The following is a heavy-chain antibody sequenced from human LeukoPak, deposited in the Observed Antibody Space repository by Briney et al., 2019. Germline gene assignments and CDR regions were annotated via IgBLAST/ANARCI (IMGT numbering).Heavy chain of an antibody. J-gene: IGHJ4*02. D-gene: IGHD6-13*01. CDR2: IYSGGST. V-gene: IGHV3-66*01. CDR1: GFTVSSNY. Sequence: GGSLRLSSAASGFTVSSNYMSWVRQAPGKGLEWVSVIYSGGSTYYADSVKGRFTISRDNSKNTLYLQMNSLRAEDTAVYYCARDTFGYSSSWYDYWGQGTLVTVSS. CDR3: ARDTFGYSSSWYDY.